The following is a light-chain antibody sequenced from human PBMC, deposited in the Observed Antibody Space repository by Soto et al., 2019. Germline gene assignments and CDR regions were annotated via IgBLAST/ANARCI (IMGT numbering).Light chain of an antibody. CDR1: QSISSW. CDR3: QQYNSYSPPWT. J-gene: IGKJ1*01. V-gene: IGKV1-5*01. CDR2: DAS. Sequence: QMTQSNSTLSASVGDRVTITCRAIQSISSWLAWYQQKPGKAHKLLIYDASSLESGVPSRFSGSGSGTEFTLTISSLQPDDFATYYCQQYNSYSPPWTFGQGTKVDIK.